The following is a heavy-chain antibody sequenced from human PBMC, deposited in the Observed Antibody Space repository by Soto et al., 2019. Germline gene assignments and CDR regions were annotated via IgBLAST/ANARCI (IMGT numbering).Heavy chain of an antibody. V-gene: IGHV3-30-3*01. CDR1: GFPFSSYA. D-gene: IGHD3-3*01. J-gene: IGHJ4*02. Sequence: GGSLRLSCAASGFPFSSYAMHWVRQAPGKGLEWVAVISYDGSNKYYADSVKGRFTISRDNSKNTLYLQMNSLRAEDTAVYYCARAYDFWSGYYSYWGQGTLVTVSS. CDR3: ARAYDFWSGYYSY. CDR2: ISYDGSNK.